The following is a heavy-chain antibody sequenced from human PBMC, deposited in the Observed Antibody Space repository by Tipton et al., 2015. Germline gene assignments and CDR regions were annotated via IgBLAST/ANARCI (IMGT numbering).Heavy chain of an antibody. Sequence: TLSLTCDISGDSVSSNRVTWNWIRQSPSRGLEWLGRTYYKSKWNHDYAISVQSRITLTADTSKDQFSLQLNSVTPDDSAVYYCARGRGLGLFDYWGQGTLVTVSS. J-gene: IGHJ4*02. CDR3: ARGRGLGLFDY. CDR2: TYYKSKWNH. V-gene: IGHV6-1*01. CDR1: GDSVSSNRVT. D-gene: IGHD1-26*01.